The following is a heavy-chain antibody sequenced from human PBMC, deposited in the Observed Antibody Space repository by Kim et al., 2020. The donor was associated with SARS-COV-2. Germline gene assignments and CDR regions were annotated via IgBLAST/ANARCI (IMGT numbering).Heavy chain of an antibody. V-gene: IGHV1-8*01. CDR2: MNPNSGNT. Sequence: ASVKVSCKASGYTFTSYDINWVRQATGQGLEWMGWMNPNSGNTGYAQKFQGRVTMTRNTSISTAYMELSSLRSEDTAVYYCARGGTLEYSSSHYYFDYWGQRNLVTVSS. CDR1: GYTFTSYD. D-gene: IGHD6-6*01. J-gene: IGHJ4*02. CDR3: ARGGTLEYSSSHYYFDY.